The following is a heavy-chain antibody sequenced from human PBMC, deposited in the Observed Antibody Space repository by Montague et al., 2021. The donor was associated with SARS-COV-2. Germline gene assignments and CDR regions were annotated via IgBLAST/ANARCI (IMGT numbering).Heavy chain of an antibody. V-gene: IGHV4-4*07. J-gene: IGHJ3*02. CDR3: ARGALFCDCSGYYSDAFDI. D-gene: IGHD3-22*01. CDR1: GGSISSYY. CDR2: IYNSGST. Sequence: SETLSLTCTVSGGSISSYYWNWIRQSAGKGLEWIARIYNSGSTNYNPSLKSRVTISVDTSKNQFSLKLSSVTAADTAAYYCARGALFCDCSGYYSDAFDIWGQGTMVTVSS.